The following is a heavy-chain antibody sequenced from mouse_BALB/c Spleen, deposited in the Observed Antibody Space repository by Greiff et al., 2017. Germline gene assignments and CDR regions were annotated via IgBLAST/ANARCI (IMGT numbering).Heavy chain of an antibody. V-gene: IGHV5-6-5*01. CDR3: ARVKDYGYDRWNFDV. J-gene: IGHJ1*01. CDR1: GFTFSSYA. Sequence: EVQRVESGGGLVKPGGSLKLSCAASGFTFSSYAMSWVRQTPEKRLEWVASISSGGSTYYPDSVKGRFTISRDNARNILYLQMSSLRSEDTAMYYCARVKDYGYDRWNFDVWGAGTTVTVSS. CDR2: ISSGGST. D-gene: IGHD2-2*01.